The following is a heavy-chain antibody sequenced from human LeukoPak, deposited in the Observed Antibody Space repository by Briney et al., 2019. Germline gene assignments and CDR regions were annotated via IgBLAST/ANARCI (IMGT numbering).Heavy chain of an antibody. D-gene: IGHD2-15*01. Sequence: PSQTLSLTCTVSGGSISSGGYYWSWIRQPSGKGLEWIGYIYHSGRTDYNPSLKSRVTISVDRSKNQFSLKLSSVTAADTAVYYCAREASYCSGGSCYFSGRFYYFDYWGQGTLVTVSS. CDR1: GGSISSGGYY. CDR2: IYHSGRT. V-gene: IGHV4-30-2*01. CDR3: AREASYCSGGSCYFSGRFYYFDY. J-gene: IGHJ4*02.